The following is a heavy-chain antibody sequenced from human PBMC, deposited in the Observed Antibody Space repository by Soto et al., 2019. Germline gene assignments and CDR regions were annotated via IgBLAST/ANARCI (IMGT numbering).Heavy chain of an antibody. V-gene: IGHV3-30-3*01. J-gene: IGHJ6*02. Sequence: WGSLRLSCAASGFTFGSYAMHFFRHSPFKWLEWVAVISYDGSNKYYADSVKGRFTISRDNSKNTLYLQMNSLRAEDTAVYYCARDRTYVLRFLEWSHYYYYGMDVWGQGTTVTVSS. CDR3: ARDRTYVLRFLEWSHYYYYGMDV. CDR2: ISYDGSNK. D-gene: IGHD3-3*01. CDR1: GFTFGSYA.